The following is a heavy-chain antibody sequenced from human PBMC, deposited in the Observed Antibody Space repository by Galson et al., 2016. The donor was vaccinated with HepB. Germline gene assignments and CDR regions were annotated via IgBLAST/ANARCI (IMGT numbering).Heavy chain of an antibody. J-gene: IGHJ4*02. Sequence: QSGAEVKKPGESLKISCKGSGYYFASYLIGWVRQMPGKGLEWMGIINPSDSETEYSPSFHGQVTISADKATSTAYLQWNSLQASDTAMYSCARTPGYGDFDYWGQATLVTVSS. D-gene: IGHD4-17*01. CDR1: GYYFASYL. V-gene: IGHV5-51*01. CDR3: ARTPGYGDFDY. CDR2: INPSDSET.